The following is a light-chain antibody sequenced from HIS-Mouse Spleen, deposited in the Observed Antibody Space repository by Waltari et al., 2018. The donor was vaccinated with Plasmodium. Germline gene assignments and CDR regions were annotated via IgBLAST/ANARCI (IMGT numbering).Light chain of an antibody. Sequence: SYELTQPLSVSVALGQTARITCGGHHIGSKNAHWYQTKPGQAPVLVIYRDSNRPSGIPERFSGSNSGNTATLTISRAQAGDEADYYCQVWDSSTVVFGGGTKLTVL. J-gene: IGLJ2*01. CDR1: HIGSKN. CDR2: RDS. V-gene: IGLV3-9*01. CDR3: QVWDSSTVV.